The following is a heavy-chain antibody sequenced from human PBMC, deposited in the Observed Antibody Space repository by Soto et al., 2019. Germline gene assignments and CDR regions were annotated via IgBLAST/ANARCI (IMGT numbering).Heavy chain of an antibody. D-gene: IGHD5-18*01. CDR2: IYYSGTT. Sequence: SETLSLTCTVSGGSISSSFYYWGWIRQPPGKGLEWIGTIYYSGTTYSNPSLKSRVTISADTSKNQLSLRLSSVTAADTAVYYCARDRIPAARYYHYGMDVWGQGTTVTVSS. V-gene: IGHV4-39*02. J-gene: IGHJ6*02. CDR1: GGSISSSFYY. CDR3: ARDRIPAARYYHYGMDV.